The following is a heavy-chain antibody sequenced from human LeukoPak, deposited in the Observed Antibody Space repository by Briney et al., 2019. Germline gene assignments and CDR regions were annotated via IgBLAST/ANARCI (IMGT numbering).Heavy chain of an antibody. Sequence: ASVKVSCKASGYTFTSYGISWVRQAPGQGLEWMGWISAYSGDTNYAQKFQGRATMTTDTSTGTAYMELRSLSSDDTAVYYCATGGSYPYYWGQGTLVTVSS. CDR3: ATGGSYPYY. CDR2: ISAYSGDT. J-gene: IGHJ4*02. V-gene: IGHV1-18*01. CDR1: GYTFTSYG. D-gene: IGHD1-26*01.